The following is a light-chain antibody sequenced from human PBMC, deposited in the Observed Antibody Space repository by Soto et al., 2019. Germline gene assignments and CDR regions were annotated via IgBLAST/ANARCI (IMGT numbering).Light chain of an antibody. CDR3: SAYTVSRTYV. V-gene: IGLV2-14*03. J-gene: IGLJ1*01. Sequence: QSVLTQPASVSGSPGQSITISCTGTSSDVGAYNFVSWHQQHPGKAPKLMIYNVYDRPSGISYRFSGSKSGNTAYLTISGLQGEDEADYYCSAYTVSRTYVLGTGKKVTV. CDR2: NVY. CDR1: SSDVGAYNF.